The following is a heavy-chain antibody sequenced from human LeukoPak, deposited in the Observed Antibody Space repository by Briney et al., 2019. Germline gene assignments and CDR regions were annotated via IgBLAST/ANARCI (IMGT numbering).Heavy chain of an antibody. CDR3: ARVAADSGSYRRTDAFDI. J-gene: IGHJ3*02. CDR1: GGSISSYY. CDR2: IYYSGST. D-gene: IGHD1-26*01. Sequence: PSETLSLTCTVSGGSISSYYWSWIRQPPGKGLEWIGYIYYSGSTNYNPSLKSRVTISVDTSKNQFSLKLSSVTAADTAVYYCARVAADSGSYRRTDAFDIWGQGTMVTVSS. V-gene: IGHV4-59*08.